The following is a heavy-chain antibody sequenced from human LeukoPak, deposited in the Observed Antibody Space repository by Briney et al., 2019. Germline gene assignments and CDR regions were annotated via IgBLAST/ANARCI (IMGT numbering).Heavy chain of an antibody. V-gene: IGHV3-7*01. CDR2: IKQEGNEQ. CDR3: ARENWNDVGYYYYYMDV. Sequence: PGGSLRLSCAASGFTLSIHWMSALRHAPGKGREWVANIKQEGNEQYHLDSVKGHFTISRDNDKNSLYLQMNSLRAEDTAVYYCARENWNDVGYYYYYMDVWGKGTTVTVSS. D-gene: IGHD1-1*01. CDR1: GFTLSIHW. J-gene: IGHJ6*03.